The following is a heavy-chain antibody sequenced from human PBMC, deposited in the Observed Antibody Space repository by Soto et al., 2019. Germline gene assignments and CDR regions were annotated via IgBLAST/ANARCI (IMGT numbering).Heavy chain of an antibody. V-gene: IGHV1-18*01. D-gene: IGHD2-15*01. Sequence: QVQLMQSGAEVKTPGASVKVSCRASGYSFRTHGISWARQAPGQGLEWMGWISTYDDKTNFPQKFQGRITMTTDTSTSTAYMELRSLRSDDTAVYFCARDLGYCNSSGCFRNWFDPWGQGTLVTVSS. CDR2: ISTYDDKT. CDR1: GYSFRTHG. CDR3: ARDLGYCNSSGCFRNWFDP. J-gene: IGHJ5*02.